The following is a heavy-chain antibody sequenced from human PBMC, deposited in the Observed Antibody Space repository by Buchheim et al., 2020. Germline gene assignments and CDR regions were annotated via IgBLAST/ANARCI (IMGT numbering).Heavy chain of an antibody. CDR2: IDWVDGK. CDR1: GFSLSTSGMC. Sequence: QVTLRESGPALVQPTQTLTLTCTFSGFSLSTSGMCVSWLRQPPGKALEWLALIDWVDGKYYSTYLKTRLTISKDTSKKQVVLTMTNMDPVDTATYYCARIRVEQQLAHYNYYGMDVWGQGTT. CDR3: ARIRVEQQLAHYNYYGMDV. D-gene: IGHD6-13*01. J-gene: IGHJ6*02. V-gene: IGHV2-70*01.